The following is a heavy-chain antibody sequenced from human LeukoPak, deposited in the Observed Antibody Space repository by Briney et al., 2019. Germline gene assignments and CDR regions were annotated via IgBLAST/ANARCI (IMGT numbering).Heavy chain of an antibody. CDR2: IYSGGST. J-gene: IGHJ4*02. Sequence: PGGSLRLSCAASGFTVSSNYMSWVRQAPGKGLEWVSVIYSGGSTYYADSVKGRFTISRHNSKNTLYLQMNSLRAEDTAVYYCARGYCSGGSCYPFDYWGQGTLVTVSS. CDR3: ARGYCSGGSCYPFDY. D-gene: IGHD2-15*01. V-gene: IGHV3-53*04. CDR1: GFTVSSNY.